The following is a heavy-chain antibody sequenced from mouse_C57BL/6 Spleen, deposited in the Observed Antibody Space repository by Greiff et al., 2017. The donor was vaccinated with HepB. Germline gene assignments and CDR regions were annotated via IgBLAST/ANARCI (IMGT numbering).Heavy chain of an antibody. CDR1: GYTFTDYN. J-gene: IGHJ1*03. Sequence: EVQLQQSGPELVKPGASVKMSCKASGYTFTDYNMHWVKQSHGKSLEWIGYINPNNGGTSYNQKFNGKATLTVNKSSSTAYMELRSLTSEDSAVYYCARIQLRGYFDVWGTGPTVTVSS. V-gene: IGHV1-22*01. CDR3: ARIQLRGYFDV. CDR2: INPNNGGT. D-gene: IGHD1-1*01.